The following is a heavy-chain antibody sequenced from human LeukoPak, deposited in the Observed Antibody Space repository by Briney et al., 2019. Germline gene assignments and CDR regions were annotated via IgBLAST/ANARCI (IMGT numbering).Heavy chain of an antibody. CDR3: AKFLAVIAARDSLYFQH. V-gene: IGHV3-23*01. CDR1: GFTFSSFA. CDR2: ISDSGGTT. Sequence: PGGSLRHTFAASGFTFSSFAMSWVRPAPGKVLEWGSAISDSGGTTYYADSVKGRFTISRDNSKNTLYLQMSSLRAEDTAVYYCAKFLAVIAARDSLYFQHWGQGTLVTVSS. J-gene: IGHJ1*01. D-gene: IGHD6-6*01.